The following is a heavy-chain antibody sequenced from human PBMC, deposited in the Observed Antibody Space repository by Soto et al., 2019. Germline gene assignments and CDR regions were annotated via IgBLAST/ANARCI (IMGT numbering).Heavy chain of an antibody. CDR1: GGSISSYY. CDR2: IYYSGST. CDR3: ALHAKQQDIPSWFEP. V-gene: IGHV4-59*01. D-gene: IGHD6-13*01. J-gene: IGHJ5*02. Sequence: PSETLSLTCTVSGGSISSYYWSWIRQPPGKGLEWIGYIYYSGSTNYNPSLKSRVTISVDTSKNQFSLKLSSVTAADTAVYYCALHAKQQDIPSWFEPWGQGTLVTVSS.